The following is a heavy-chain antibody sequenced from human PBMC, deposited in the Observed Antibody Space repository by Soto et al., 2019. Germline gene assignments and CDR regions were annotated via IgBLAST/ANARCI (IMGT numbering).Heavy chain of an antibody. CDR1: GGSISSYY. V-gene: IGHV4-59*01. Sequence: PSETLSLTCTVSGGSISSYYWSWIRQPPGKGLEWIGYIYYSGSTNYNPSLKSRVTISVDTSKNQFSLKLSSVTAADTAVYYCAKVSDSTKGYTYDSWGQGALVTVSS. CDR2: IYYSGST. J-gene: IGHJ1*01. CDR3: AKVSDSTKGYTYDS. D-gene: IGHD5-18*01.